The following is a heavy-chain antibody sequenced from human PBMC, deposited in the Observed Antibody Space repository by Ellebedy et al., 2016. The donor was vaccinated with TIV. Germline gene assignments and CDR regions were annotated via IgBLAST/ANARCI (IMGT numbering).Heavy chain of an antibody. J-gene: IGHJ4*02. V-gene: IGHV5-51*01. CDR2: IYPGDSDT. D-gene: IGHD1-26*01. CDR1: GYSFTSYW. Sequence: ASVKVSCKGSGYSFTSYWIGWVRQMPGKGLEWMGIIYPGDSDTRYSPSFQGQVTIPANKSISTAYLQWSSLKASDTAMYYCSRHRGATTPDYWGQGTLVTVSS. CDR3: SRHRGATTPDY.